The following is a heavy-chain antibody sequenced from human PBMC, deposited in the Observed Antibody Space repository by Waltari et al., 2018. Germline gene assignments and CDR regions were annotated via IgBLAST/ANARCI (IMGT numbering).Heavy chain of an antibody. V-gene: IGHV3-21*01. CDR2: ISSSSSYI. CDR3: AREGSREYSSPDDY. J-gene: IGHJ4*02. Sequence: EVQLVESGGGLVKPGGSLRLSCAASGFTFSSSRMNWVRPAPGKGLEWVSSISSSSSYIYYADSVKGRFTISRDNAKNSLYLQMNSLRAEDTAVYYCAREGSREYSSPDDYWGQGTLVTVSS. CDR1: GFTFSSSR. D-gene: IGHD6-6*01.